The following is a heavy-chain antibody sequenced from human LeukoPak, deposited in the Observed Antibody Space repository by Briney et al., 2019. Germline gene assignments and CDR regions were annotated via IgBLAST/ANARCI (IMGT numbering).Heavy chain of an antibody. D-gene: IGHD5-18*01. Sequence: GGSLRLSCAASGFTFSSYWMSWVRQAPGKGLEWVANIKQDGSEKYYVDSVKGRFTISRDNAKNSLYLQMNSLRAEDTAVYYCARDGPRYGGDKAMVHFDYWGQGTLVTVSS. CDR2: IKQDGSEK. V-gene: IGHV3-7*01. CDR1: GFTFSSYW. J-gene: IGHJ4*02. CDR3: ARDGPRYGGDKAMVHFDY.